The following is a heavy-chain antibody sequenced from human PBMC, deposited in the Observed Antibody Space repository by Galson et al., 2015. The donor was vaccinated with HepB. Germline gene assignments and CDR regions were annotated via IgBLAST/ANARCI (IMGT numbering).Heavy chain of an antibody. Sequence: ETLSLTCTVSGGSISSYYWSWIRQPPGKGLEWIGYIYYSGSTNYNPSLKSRVTISVGTSKNQFSLKLSSVTAADTAVYYCARGSGYYDCPVGWGQGTLVTVSS. CDR3: ARGSGYYDCPVG. CDR1: GGSISSYY. J-gene: IGHJ4*02. D-gene: IGHD3-22*01. V-gene: IGHV4-59*01. CDR2: IYYSGST.